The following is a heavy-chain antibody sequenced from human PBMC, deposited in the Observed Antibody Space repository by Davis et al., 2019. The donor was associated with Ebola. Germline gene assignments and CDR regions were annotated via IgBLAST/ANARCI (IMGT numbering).Heavy chain of an antibody. V-gene: IGHV1-46*01. CDR2: INPSGGST. Sequence: SVTVSRKASGYTFISYYMHCVRQAPGQGLEWMGIINPSGGSTSYAQKFQGRVTMTRDTSTSTVYMELSSLRSEDTAVYYCGGGWLVLPNYWGQGTLVTVSS. D-gene: IGHD6-19*01. CDR1: GYTFISYY. J-gene: IGHJ4*02. CDR3: GGGWLVLPNY.